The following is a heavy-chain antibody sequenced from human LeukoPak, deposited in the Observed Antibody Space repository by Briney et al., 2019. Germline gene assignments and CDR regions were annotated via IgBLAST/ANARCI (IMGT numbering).Heavy chain of an antibody. CDR1: GGSISSGSYY. J-gene: IGHJ5*02. CDR3: ARGGGVVTTAGFDP. Sequence: SETLSLTCTVSGGSISSGSYYWSWIRQPAGKGLEWIGRIYTSGSTNYNPSLKSRVTISVDTSKNQFSLKLSSVTAADTAVYYCARGGGVVTTAGFDPWGQGTLVTVSS. D-gene: IGHD3-3*01. V-gene: IGHV4-61*02. CDR2: IYTSGST.